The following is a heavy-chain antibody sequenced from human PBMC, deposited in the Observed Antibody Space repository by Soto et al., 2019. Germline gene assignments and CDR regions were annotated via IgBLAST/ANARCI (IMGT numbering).Heavy chain of an antibody. Sequence: GSLRLSCAASGFTFSSYSMNWVRQAPGKGLEWVSYISSSSSTIYYADSVKGRFTISRDNAKNSLYLQMNSLRDEDTAVYYCASQYYYDSSGYYPTYWYFDLWGRGTLVTVSS. J-gene: IGHJ2*01. CDR1: GFTFSSYS. CDR3: ASQYYYDSSGYYPTYWYFDL. CDR2: ISSSSSTI. D-gene: IGHD3-22*01. V-gene: IGHV3-48*02.